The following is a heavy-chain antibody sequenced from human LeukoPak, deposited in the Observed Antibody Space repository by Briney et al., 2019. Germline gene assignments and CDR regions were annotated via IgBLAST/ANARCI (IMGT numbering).Heavy chain of an antibody. J-gene: IGHJ4*02. CDR1: GDSISSYY. D-gene: IGHD3-22*01. V-gene: IGHV4-59*01. CDR3: ARPPHYYDTSGYSV. Sequence: PSETLSLTCTVSGDSISSYYWSWLRQPPGKRLEWIGYVSNIETTNYNPSLKSRGTISVDTSKNQFSLRLTSVTAADTAVYYCARPPHYYDTSGYSVWGQGTLVTVSS. CDR2: VSNIETT.